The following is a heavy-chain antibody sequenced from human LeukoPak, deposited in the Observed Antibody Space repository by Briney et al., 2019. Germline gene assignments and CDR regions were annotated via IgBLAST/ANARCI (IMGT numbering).Heavy chain of an antibody. CDR1: GFTFGSYG. CDR3: AKDNSSGYYYPDY. Sequence: PGGSLRLSCAASGFTFGSYGMHWVRQAPGKGLEWVAFIRYDGSNKYYADSVKGRFTISRDNSKNTLYLQMNSLRAEDTAVYYCAKDNSSGYYYPDYWGQGTLVTVSS. V-gene: IGHV3-30*02. J-gene: IGHJ4*02. CDR2: IRYDGSNK. D-gene: IGHD3-22*01.